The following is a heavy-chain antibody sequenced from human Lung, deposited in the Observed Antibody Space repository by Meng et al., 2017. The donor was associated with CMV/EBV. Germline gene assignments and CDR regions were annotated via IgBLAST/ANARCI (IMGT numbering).Heavy chain of an antibody. Sequence: GGSXRLXCAASGFTFSDYYMNWVRQAPGKGLEWVSSISSSSTIYYADSVKGRFTISRDNAMNSLSLQMKSLRAEDTAVYYCARVLETGAAFDVWGQGTMVTVSS. CDR2: ISSSSTI. CDR3: ARVLETGAAFDV. D-gene: IGHD3-3*01. J-gene: IGHJ3*01. V-gene: IGHV3-69-1*01. CDR1: GFTFSDYY.